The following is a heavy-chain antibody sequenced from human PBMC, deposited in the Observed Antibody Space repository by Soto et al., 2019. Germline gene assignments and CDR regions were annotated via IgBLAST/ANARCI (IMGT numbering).Heavy chain of an antibody. CDR3: ARMKVDSYQFDYAMDV. CDR2: IFSDNER. V-gene: IGHV2-26*01. CDR1: GFSLTTGKMG. D-gene: IGHD3-9*01. J-gene: IGHJ6*02. Sequence: QVTLKESGPALVKPTETLTLTCTVSGFSLTTGKMGVSWIRQPPGQALEWLAHIFSDNERSYSTSLQGRLTISKDTSGSQVVLSMTNVDPVDTATYYCARMKVDSYQFDYAMDVWGQVTTVTVSS.